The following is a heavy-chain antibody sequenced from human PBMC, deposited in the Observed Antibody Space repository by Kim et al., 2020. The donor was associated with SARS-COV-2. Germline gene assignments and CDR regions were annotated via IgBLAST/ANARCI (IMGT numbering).Heavy chain of an antibody. J-gene: IGHJ4*02. D-gene: IGHD3-10*01. Sequence: GGSLRLSCANSGFTFSSFSMSWVRQAPGKGLEWVSVISGRGNTNYADSVKGRFTISRDNSKNTLYLQMNSLRAEDTAVYFCAKHSASGRSVDYWGQGTLVTVS. V-gene: IGHV3-23*01. CDR2: ISGRGNT. CDR3: AKHSASGRSVDY. CDR1: GFTFSSFS.